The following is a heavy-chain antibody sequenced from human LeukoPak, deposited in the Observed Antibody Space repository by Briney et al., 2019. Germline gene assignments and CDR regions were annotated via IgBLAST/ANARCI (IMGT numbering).Heavy chain of an antibody. CDR2: IHSKSGGGTA. CDR3: ATLMSGSHNA. CDR1: GFSVTNAW. V-gene: IGHV3-15*01. J-gene: IGHJ4*02. D-gene: IGHD1-26*01. Sequence: GGSLRLSCAASGFSVTNAWMSWVRQAPGKGLEWVGRIHSKSGGGTAEYAAPVTGRFTISRDDSKNTLYLQMNSLKTEDTAVYYCATLMSGSHNAWGQGTLVTVSS.